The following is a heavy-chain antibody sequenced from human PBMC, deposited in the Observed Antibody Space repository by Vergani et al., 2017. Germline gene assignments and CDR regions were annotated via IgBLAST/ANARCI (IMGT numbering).Heavy chain of an antibody. J-gene: IGHJ3*01. CDR3: TKGSVYYHDSAGHGYDPYTGFDL. CDR1: GITFWKFG. D-gene: IGHD5-12*01. CDR2: ISWNSGAV. V-gene: IGHV3-9*01. Sequence: EVDLVESGGGLAQPGGSLRLSCEASGITFWKFGMHWVRQGPGKGLEWVSGISWNSGAVDYADSVRGRFTISKDNAKNSLFLEMNSLGFEDTAVYFYTKGSVYYHDSAGHGYDPYTGFDLWGQGTLVTVSS.